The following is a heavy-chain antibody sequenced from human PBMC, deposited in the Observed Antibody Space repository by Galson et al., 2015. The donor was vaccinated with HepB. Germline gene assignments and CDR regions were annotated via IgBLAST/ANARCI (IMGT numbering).Heavy chain of an antibody. Sequence: SLRLSCAASGFTFSSYEMNWVRQAPGKGLEWVSYISSSGSTIYYADSVKGRFTISRDNAKNSLYLQMNSLRAEDTAVYYCARALVVAASDYWGQGTLVTVSS. CDR2: ISSSGSTI. D-gene: IGHD2-15*01. V-gene: IGHV3-48*03. J-gene: IGHJ4*02. CDR1: GFTFSSYE. CDR3: ARALVVAASDY.